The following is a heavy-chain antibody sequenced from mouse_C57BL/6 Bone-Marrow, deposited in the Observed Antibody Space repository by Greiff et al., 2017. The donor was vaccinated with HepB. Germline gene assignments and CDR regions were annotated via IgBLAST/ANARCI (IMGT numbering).Heavy chain of an antibody. CDR2: ISNGGGST. Sequence: EVKVVESGGGLVQPGGSLKLSCAASGFTFSDYYMYWVRQTPEKRLEWVAYISNGGGSTYYPDTVKGRFTISRDNAKNTLYLQMSRLKSEDTAMYYCARQRYYGSSSYYAMDYWGQGTSVTVSS. CDR3: ARQRYYGSSSYYAMDY. D-gene: IGHD1-1*01. J-gene: IGHJ4*01. V-gene: IGHV5-12*01. CDR1: GFTFSDYY.